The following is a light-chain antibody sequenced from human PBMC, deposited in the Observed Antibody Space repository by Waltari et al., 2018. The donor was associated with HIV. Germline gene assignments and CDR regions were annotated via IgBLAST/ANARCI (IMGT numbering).Light chain of an antibody. Sequence: DIVMTQSPLSLPVTPGEPASISCRSSQSLLHSNGYNYLDWYLQKPGQSPQLLVYLGSNRASGVPDRFSGSGSGTGFTLKISRVEAEDFGVYYCMQTLQTPPWTFGQGTRVEIK. CDR3: MQTLQTPPWT. J-gene: IGKJ1*01. CDR2: LGS. V-gene: IGKV2-28*01. CDR1: QSLLHSNGYNY.